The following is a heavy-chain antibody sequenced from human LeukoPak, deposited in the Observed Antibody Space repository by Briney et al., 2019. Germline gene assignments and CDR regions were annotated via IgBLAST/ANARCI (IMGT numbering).Heavy chain of an antibody. V-gene: IGHV1-2*02. CDR1: GYTFTGYY. D-gene: IGHD1-26*01. CDR3: ARDSGIVGAPGGAFDI. CDR2: INPNSGGT. J-gene: IGHJ3*02. Sequence: GASVKVSCKASGYTFTGYYMHWVRQAPGQGLEWMGWINPNSGGTNYAQKFQGRVTMTRDTSISTAYMELSRLRSDDTAVYYCARDSGIVGAPGGAFDIWGQGTMVTVSS.